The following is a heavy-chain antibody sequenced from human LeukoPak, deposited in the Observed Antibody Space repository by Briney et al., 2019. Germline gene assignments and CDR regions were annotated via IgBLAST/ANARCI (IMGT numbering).Heavy chain of an antibody. CDR2: IYTSGST. V-gene: IGHV4-61*02. CDR3: ARGGRGYSGYDPAYYFDY. D-gene: IGHD5-12*01. Sequence: SQTLSLTCTVSGGSISSGSYYWSWIRQPAGKGLEWIGRIYTSGSTNYNPSLKSRVTISVDTSKNQFSLKLSSVTAADTAVYYCARGGRGYSGYDPAYYFDYWGQGTLVTVSS. CDR1: GGSISSGSYY. J-gene: IGHJ4*02.